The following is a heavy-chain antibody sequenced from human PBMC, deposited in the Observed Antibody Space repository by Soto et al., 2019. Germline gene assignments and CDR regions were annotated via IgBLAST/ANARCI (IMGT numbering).Heavy chain of an antibody. J-gene: IGHJ4*02. CDR2: IYYSGST. CDR1: GGSISSYY. CDR3: ARVGYCSGGSCYTPRYYFDY. D-gene: IGHD2-15*01. Sequence: PSETLSLTCTVSGGSISSYYWSWIRQPPGKGLEWIGYIYYSGSTNYNPSLKSRVTISVDTSKNQFSLKLSSVTAADTAVYYCARVGYCSGGSCYTPRYYFDYWGQGTLVTVS. V-gene: IGHV4-59*01.